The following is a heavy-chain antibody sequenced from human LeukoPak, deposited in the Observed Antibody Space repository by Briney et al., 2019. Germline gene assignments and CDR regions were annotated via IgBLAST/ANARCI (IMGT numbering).Heavy chain of an antibody. CDR2: MSTDGTTT. D-gene: IGHD2-15*01. CDR3: ARSLGYSSGG. J-gene: IGHJ4*02. V-gene: IGHV3-74*01. Sequence: PGGSLRLSCAASGFPFRSHWMHWVRQVPGKGLVWVSHMSTDGTTTNYADSVKGRFTISRDNAKDTLYLQLNSLRAGDTAIYYCARSLGYSSGGWGQGTLVTVSS. CDR1: GFPFRSHW.